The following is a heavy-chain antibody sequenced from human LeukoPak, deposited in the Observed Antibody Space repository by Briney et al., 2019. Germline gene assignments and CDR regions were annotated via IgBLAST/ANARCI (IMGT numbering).Heavy chain of an antibody. CDR1: GFTVSSNC. Sequence: GGSLRLSCAASGFTVSSNCMSWVRQAPGKGLEWVSVIYSGGSTYYADSVKGRFTISRDNAKNSLYLQMNSLRAEDTAVYYCARGCGGSCRYFDYWGQGALVTVSS. V-gene: IGHV3-53*01. CDR2: IYSGGST. D-gene: IGHD2-15*01. CDR3: ARGCGGSCRYFDY. J-gene: IGHJ4*02.